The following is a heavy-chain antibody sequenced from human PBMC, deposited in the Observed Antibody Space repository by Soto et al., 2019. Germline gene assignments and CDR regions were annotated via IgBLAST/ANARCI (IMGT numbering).Heavy chain of an antibody. J-gene: IGHJ4*02. Sequence: GGSLRLSCAASGFTFSSYAMSWVRQAPGKGLEWASAISGSAGSTYYADSVKGRFTISRDNSKNTLYLQMNSLRAEDTAVYYCAKVGHPYYYDTSGYLPFDYWGQGTRVTVSS. CDR2: ISGSAGST. CDR1: GFTFSSYA. D-gene: IGHD3-22*01. V-gene: IGHV3-23*01. CDR3: AKVGHPYYYDTSGYLPFDY.